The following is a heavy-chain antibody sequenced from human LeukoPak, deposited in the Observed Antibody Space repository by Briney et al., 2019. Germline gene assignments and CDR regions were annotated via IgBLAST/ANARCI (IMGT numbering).Heavy chain of an antibody. CDR2: IRSKRYGGTT. V-gene: IGHV3-49*04. CDR1: GFTFGDYA. Sequence: GGSLRLSCTASGFTFGDYAMSWVRQAPGKGLEWVGFIRSKRYGGTTEYAASVKGTFTISRDDSKSIAYLQMNRPKTEDTAVYFCTRNITTMDYWGQGTLVTVSS. J-gene: IGHJ4*02. CDR3: TRNITTMDY. D-gene: IGHD3-22*01.